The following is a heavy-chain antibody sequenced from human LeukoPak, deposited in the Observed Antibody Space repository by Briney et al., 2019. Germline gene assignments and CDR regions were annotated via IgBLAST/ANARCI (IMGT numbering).Heavy chain of an antibody. J-gene: IGHJ6*03. Sequence: GGSLRLSCAASGFTFSSYWMSWVRQAPGKGLEWVANIKQDGSEKYYVDSVKGRFTISRENAKNSLYLQMNSLRAEDTAVYYCARDYDYDKYYYYYMDVWGKGTTVTVSS. V-gene: IGHV3-7*01. CDR1: GFTFSSYW. D-gene: IGHD3-22*01. CDR2: IKQDGSEK. CDR3: ARDYDYDKYYYYYMDV.